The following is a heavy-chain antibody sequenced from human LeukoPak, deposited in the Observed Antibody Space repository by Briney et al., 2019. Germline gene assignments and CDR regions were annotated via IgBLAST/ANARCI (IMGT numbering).Heavy chain of an antibody. CDR1: GFSFGTYG. J-gene: IGHJ4*02. CDR2: IRYDGSDK. Sequence: PGGSLRLSCAGSGFSFGTYGMRWVRQAPGKGLEWVAFIRYDGSDKYYADSVKDRFTISRDNFKNTLYLQMNSLRPEDTAVYYCSFPGGTGWSFEYWGQGTLVTVSS. D-gene: IGHD6-19*01. CDR3: SFPGGTGWSFEY. V-gene: IGHV3-30*02.